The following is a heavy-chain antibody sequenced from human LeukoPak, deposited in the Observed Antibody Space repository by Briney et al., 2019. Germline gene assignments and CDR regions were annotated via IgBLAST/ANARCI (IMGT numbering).Heavy chain of an antibody. J-gene: IGHJ5*02. Sequence: SETLSLTCTVSGASISSSSYYWSWIRQPAGKGLEWIGRIYTSGSTNYNPSLKSRVTISVGTSKNQFSLKLSSVTAADTAVYYCARERVVITSWGQGTLVTVSS. CDR2: IYTSGST. CDR1: GASISSSSYY. CDR3: ARERVVITS. D-gene: IGHD3-22*01. V-gene: IGHV4-61*02.